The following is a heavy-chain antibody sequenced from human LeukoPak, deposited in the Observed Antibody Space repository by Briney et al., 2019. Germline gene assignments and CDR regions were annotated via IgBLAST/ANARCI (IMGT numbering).Heavy chain of an antibody. CDR2: IYHSGST. D-gene: IGHD3-22*01. Sequence: SETLSLTCTVSGGSISSGGYYWSWIRQHPGKGLEWIGSIYHSGSTYYNPSLKSRVTISVDTSKNQFSLKLSSVTAADTAVYYCARDQVTIYYDSSGYTNWFDPWGQGTLVTVSS. J-gene: IGHJ5*02. CDR1: GGSISSGGYY. V-gene: IGHV4-39*07. CDR3: ARDQVTIYYDSSGYTNWFDP.